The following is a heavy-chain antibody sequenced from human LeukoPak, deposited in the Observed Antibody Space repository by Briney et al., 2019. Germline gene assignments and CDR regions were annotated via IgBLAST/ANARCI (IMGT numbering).Heavy chain of an antibody. CDR1: GAPVSSGDYY. CDR3: ARRRGNTSGFQGYYFDY. V-gene: IGHV4-31*03. CDR2: IYYSGST. Sequence: PSETLSLTCTVSGAPVSSGDYYWSWIRQLPGKGLEWIGYIYYSGSTYYNPSLKSRLTISVDTSKNQFSLKLSSVTAADTAVYYCARRRGNTSGFQGYYFDYWGQGTLVTVSS. J-gene: IGHJ4*02. D-gene: IGHD6-19*01.